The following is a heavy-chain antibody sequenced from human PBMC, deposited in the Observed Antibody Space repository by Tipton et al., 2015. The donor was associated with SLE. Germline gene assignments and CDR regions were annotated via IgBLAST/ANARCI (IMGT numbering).Heavy chain of an antibody. CDR1: GGSFSGYY. J-gene: IGHJ3*02. V-gene: IGHV4-34*01. Sequence: TLSLTCAVYGGSFSGYYWSWIRQPPGKGLEWIGEINHSGSTNYNPSLMSRVTISINTSKNQFSLNLSSVPAADTAVYFCARGVRYSSGQSAFDIWGQGTMVSVSS. CDR2: INHSGST. D-gene: IGHD6-25*01. CDR3: ARGVRYSSGQSAFDI.